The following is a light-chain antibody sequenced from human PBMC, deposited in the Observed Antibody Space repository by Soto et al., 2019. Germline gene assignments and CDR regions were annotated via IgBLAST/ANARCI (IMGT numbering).Light chain of an antibody. CDR2: AAS. CDR1: QGTSTY. J-gene: IGKJ1*01. V-gene: IGKV1-39*01. CDR3: QQSNSITWT. Sequence: DIQMTQSPSSLSASVGDRVTITCRASQGTSTYLNGYQQKPGKAPKVLIYAASSLQSGVPSRFSGSGCETDFTLTNSSLQAEDCGTYSCQQSNSITWTFGQGTMVEIK.